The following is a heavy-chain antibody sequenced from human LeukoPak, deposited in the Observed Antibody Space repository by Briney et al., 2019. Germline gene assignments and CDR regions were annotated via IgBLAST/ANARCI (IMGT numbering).Heavy chain of an antibody. Sequence: GESLKISCKGSGYSFTSYWIGWVRQMPGKGLEWMGIIYPGDSDTRYSPSFQGQVTISADKSISTAYLQWSSLKASDTAMYYCARRKPVVTKLLLDRAPYYFDYWGQGTLVTVSS. D-gene: IGHD4-23*01. CDR1: GYSFTSYW. CDR3: ARRKPVVTKLLLDRAPYYFDY. CDR2: IYPGDSDT. V-gene: IGHV5-51*01. J-gene: IGHJ4*02.